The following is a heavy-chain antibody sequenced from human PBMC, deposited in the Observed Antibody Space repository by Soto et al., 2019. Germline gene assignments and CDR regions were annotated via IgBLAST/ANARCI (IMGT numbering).Heavy chain of an antibody. D-gene: IGHD3-9*01. CDR1: GLTFSNYA. Sequence: EVQLLESGGGLVQPGGSLTLSCAASGLTFSNYAMTWVRQAPGKGLEWVSMAIAGGGSAWYADSVKGRFTISRDNSKNTLYLEMNRLRADDTAIYFCAKMLGPLGYDIVTGHYGMDVWGQGTSVTVSS. CDR2: AIAGGGSA. J-gene: IGHJ6*02. V-gene: IGHV3-23*01. CDR3: AKMLGPLGYDIVTGHYGMDV.